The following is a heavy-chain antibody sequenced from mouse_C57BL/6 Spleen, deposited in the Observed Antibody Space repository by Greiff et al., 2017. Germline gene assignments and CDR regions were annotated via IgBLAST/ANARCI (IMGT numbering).Heavy chain of an antibody. D-gene: IGHD2-2*01. CDR1: GFTFTDYY. V-gene: IGHV7-3*01. CDR2: IRNKANGYTT. CDR3: ARYEGVTRGYYVDY. J-gene: IGHJ2*01. Sequence: DVKLVESGGGLVQPGGSLSLSCAASGFTFTDYYMSWVRQPPGKALEWLGFIRNKANGYTTEYSASVKGRFTISRDNSQSILYLQMNALEAEDSATYYCARYEGVTRGYYVDYWGQGTTLTVSS.